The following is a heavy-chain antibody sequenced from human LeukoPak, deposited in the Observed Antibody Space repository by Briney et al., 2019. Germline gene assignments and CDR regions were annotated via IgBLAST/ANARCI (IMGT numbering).Heavy chain of an antibody. J-gene: IGHJ3*02. D-gene: IGHD2-15*01. V-gene: IGHV5-51*01. CDR2: IYPGDSDT. CDR1: GYTFTSYW. Sequence: GESLKISCKGSGYTFTSYWIAWVRQLPGKGPEWMGIIYPGDSDTGYSPSFQGRVTISADKSISTAYLQWSSLKASDTAMYYCAGQDIVVVTTATRAFDIWGQGTMVTVSS. CDR3: AGQDIVVVTTATRAFDI.